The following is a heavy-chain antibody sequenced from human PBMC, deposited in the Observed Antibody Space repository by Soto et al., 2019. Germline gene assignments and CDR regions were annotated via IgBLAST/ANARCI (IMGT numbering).Heavy chain of an antibody. CDR3: ARVLGYCSSTSCYIFEY. CDR1: GGSISSGGYY. J-gene: IGHJ4*02. D-gene: IGHD2-2*02. V-gene: IGHV4-31*03. CDR2: IYYSGST. Sequence: TSETLSLTCTVSGGSISSGGYYRSWIRQHPGKGLEWIGYIYYSGSTYYNPSLKSRVTISVDTSKNQFSLKLSSVTAADTAVYYCARVLGYCSSTSCYIFEYWGQGTLVTVSS.